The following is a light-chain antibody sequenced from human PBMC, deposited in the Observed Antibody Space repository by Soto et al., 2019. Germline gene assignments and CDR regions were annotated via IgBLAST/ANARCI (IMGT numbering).Light chain of an antibody. V-gene: IGLV2-14*01. CDR3: SSYTSSSTMV. CDR1: XXDFCGYNY. CDR2: EVS. Sequence: QSVLTQPASLSGSPGQSITISCTGTXXDFCGYNYVSWYQQHPGKAPKLMIYEVSNRHSGVSNRFSGSKSGNTASPTISGLQAEDEADYYCSSYTSSSTMVCGGGTKVTVL. J-gene: IGLJ3*02.